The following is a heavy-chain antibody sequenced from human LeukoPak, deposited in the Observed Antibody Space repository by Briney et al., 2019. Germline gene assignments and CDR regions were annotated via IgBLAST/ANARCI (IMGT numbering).Heavy chain of an antibody. V-gene: IGHV1-46*01. D-gene: IGHD3-22*01. CDR1: GYTFTGYY. Sequence: ASVKVSCKASGYTFTGYYMHWVRQAPGQGLEWMGIINPSGGSTSYAQEFQGRVTMTRDMSTSTVYMELSSLRSEDTAVYYCARETKYYYDSSGPPLGAFDIWGQGTMVTVSS. CDR2: INPSGGST. J-gene: IGHJ3*02. CDR3: ARETKYYYDSSGPPLGAFDI.